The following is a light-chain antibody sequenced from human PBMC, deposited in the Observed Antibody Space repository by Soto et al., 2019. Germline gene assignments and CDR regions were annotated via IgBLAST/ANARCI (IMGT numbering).Light chain of an antibody. CDR2: DVN. Sequence: QSVLTQPASVSGSPGQSITISCTGTSSDVGGYNYVSWYQHHPGKAPKLIIYDVNIRPSGVSNRFSGSKSGNTASLTISGLQAEDEADYYCSSPRLFGGGTQLTVL. J-gene: IGLJ2*01. CDR1: SSDVGGYNY. CDR3: SSPRL. V-gene: IGLV2-14*03.